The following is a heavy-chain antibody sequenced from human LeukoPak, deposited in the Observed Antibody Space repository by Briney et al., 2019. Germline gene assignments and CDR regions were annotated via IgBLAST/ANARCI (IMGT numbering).Heavy chain of an antibody. Sequence: MSSETLSLTCTVSGGSISTYYWSWIRQPPGKGLEWIGYSYYSGTTTPHPSLKSRVTISVDPSKNQFSLRLTSVTAADTAVYYCARHGGSGSFDYWGQGTLVTVSS. J-gene: IGHJ4*02. CDR3: ARHGGSGSFDY. CDR2: SYYSGTT. V-gene: IGHV4-59*08. CDR1: GGSISTYY. D-gene: IGHD3-3*01.